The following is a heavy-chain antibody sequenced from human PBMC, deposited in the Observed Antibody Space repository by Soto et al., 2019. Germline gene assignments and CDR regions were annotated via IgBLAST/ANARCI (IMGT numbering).Heavy chain of an antibody. J-gene: IGHJ6*02. CDR1: GGTFSSYA. CDR3: ARGGVSQQLVRYYYYGMDV. V-gene: IGHV1-69*06. CDR2: IIPIFGTA. Sequence: QVQLVQSGAEVKKPGSSVKVSCKASGGTFSSYAISWVRQAPGQGLEWMGGIIPIFGTANYAQKFQGRVTITADKSTSTAYMELSSLRSEDTAVYYCARGGVSQQLVRYYYYGMDVWGQGTTVTVSS. D-gene: IGHD6-13*01.